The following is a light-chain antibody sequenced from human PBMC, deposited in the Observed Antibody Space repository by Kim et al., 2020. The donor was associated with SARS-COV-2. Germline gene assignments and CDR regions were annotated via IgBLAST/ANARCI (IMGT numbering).Light chain of an antibody. V-gene: IGKV1-16*01. Sequence: DIRMTQSPSSVSASLGDRVTITCRASQGISKNLAWFQQKPGEAPKSLIYGASTLQGGVPSRFSGAGSGTEFTLTITSLQPDDFAIYFCQQYKSHPITFGQGTRLEIK. CDR2: GAS. CDR3: QQYKSHPIT. CDR1: QGISKN. J-gene: IGKJ5*01.